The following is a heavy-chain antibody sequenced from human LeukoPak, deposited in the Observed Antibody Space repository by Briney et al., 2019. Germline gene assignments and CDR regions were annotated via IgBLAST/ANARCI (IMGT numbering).Heavy chain of an antibody. CDR1: GGSISSYY. D-gene: IGHD3-10*01. Sequence: KPSQTLSLTCTVSGGSISSYYWSWIRHPAGKGLEWIGRIYTSGSTNYNPSLKSRVTMSVDTSKNQFSLKLSSVTAADTAVYYCARSLGVRGVWYFDYWGQGTLVTVSS. J-gene: IGHJ4*02. CDR2: IYTSGST. CDR3: ARSLGVRGVWYFDY. V-gene: IGHV4-4*07.